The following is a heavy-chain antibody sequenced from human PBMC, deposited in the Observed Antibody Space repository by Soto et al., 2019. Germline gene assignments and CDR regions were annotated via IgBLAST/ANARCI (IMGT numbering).Heavy chain of an antibody. CDR1: GYTFSNYT. CDR2: INAGNGDT. J-gene: IGHJ5*02. V-gene: IGHV1-3*01. D-gene: IGHD3-10*01. CDR3: ARFVVRGLILKSWFDP. Sequence: QVQLVQSGAEVKKPGASVKVSCKASGYTFSNYTMHWLRQAPGQGLEWMGWINAGNGDTKYSQKFQARVTITRDTSARSSYMELSSLRSEDTAVYYCARFVVRGLILKSWFDPWGQGTLVTVSS.